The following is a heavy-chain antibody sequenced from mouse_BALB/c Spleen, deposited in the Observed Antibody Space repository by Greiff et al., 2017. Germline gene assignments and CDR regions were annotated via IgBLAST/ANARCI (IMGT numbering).Heavy chain of an antibody. CDR1: GFTFKDYY. CDR2: IDPANGNT. CDR3: ARHLFAY. Sequence: EVQLQQSGAELVKPGASVKLSCTASGFTFKDYYMHWVKQRPEQGLEWIGRIDPANGNTKYAPKFQGKATITADTSSNTAYLQLSSLTSEDTAVYYCARHLFAYWGQGTLVTVSA. V-gene: IGHV14-3*02. J-gene: IGHJ3*01.